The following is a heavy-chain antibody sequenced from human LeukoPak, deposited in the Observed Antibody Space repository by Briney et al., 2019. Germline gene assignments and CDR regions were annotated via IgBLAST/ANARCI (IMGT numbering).Heavy chain of an antibody. CDR3: ARESTPLRGAFDP. CDR1: GFTVRNNH. J-gene: IGHJ5*02. CDR2: IDSRDNT. V-gene: IGHV3-53*04. Sequence: GGSLRLSCAASGFTVRNNHMSWVRRAPGKGLEWVSVIDSRDNTYHADSVKGRFTISRHTSKNTLYLQMNSLRAEDTAVYYCARESTPLRGAFDPWGPGTLVTVSS. D-gene: IGHD5-24*01.